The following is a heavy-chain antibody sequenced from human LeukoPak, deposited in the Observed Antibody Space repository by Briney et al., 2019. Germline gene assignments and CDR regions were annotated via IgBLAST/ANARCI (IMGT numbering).Heavy chain of an antibody. Sequence: PGGSLRLSCAASGFTFSSYSMNWVRQAPGKGLEWVSSISSSSSYIYYADSVKGRFTISRDNAKNSLYLQKNSLRAEDTAVYYCARDGIRAEGSTETDYWGQGTLVTVSS. CDR1: GFTFSSYS. CDR2: ISSSSSYI. J-gene: IGHJ4*02. D-gene: IGHD1-26*01. CDR3: ARDGIRAEGSTETDY. V-gene: IGHV3-21*01.